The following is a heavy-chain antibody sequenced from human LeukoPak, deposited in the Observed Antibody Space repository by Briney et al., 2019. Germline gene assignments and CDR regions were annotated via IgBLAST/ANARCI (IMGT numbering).Heavy chain of an antibody. V-gene: IGHV4-38-2*02. D-gene: IGHD6-13*01. Sequence: PSETLSLTCTVSGYSISSGYYWGWIRQPPGKGLEWIGSIYHSGSTYYNLSLKSRVTISVDTSKNQFSLKLSSVTAADTAVYFCARAYRSSWYANWFDPWGQGTLVTVSS. CDR3: ARAYRSSWYANWFDP. J-gene: IGHJ5*02. CDR2: IYHSGST. CDR1: GYSISSGYY.